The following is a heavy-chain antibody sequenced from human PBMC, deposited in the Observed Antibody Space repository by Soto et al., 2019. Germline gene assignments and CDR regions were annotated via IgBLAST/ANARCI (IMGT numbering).Heavy chain of an antibody. D-gene: IGHD2-21*02. V-gene: IGHV3-33*01. J-gene: IGHJ2*01. CDR1: GFTFSSYG. CDR3: ARDPVVVTAADWYFDL. CDR2: IWYDGSNK. Sequence: GGSLRLSCAASGFTFSSYGMHWVRQAPGKGLEWVAVIWYDGSNKYYADYVKGRFTITRDNSKKTLYLQMNNMRAEDTAVYYCARDPVVVTAADWYFDLWGRGTLVTVSS.